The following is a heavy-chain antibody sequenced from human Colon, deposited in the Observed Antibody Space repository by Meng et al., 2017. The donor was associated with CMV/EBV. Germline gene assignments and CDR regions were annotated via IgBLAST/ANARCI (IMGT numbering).Heavy chain of an antibody. CDR1: GFTFSSYA. J-gene: IGHJ4*02. CDR2: ISGTGGST. V-gene: IGHV3-23*01. D-gene: IGHD7-27*01. CDR3: ARDEGGLTRTGRLQFDY. Sequence: GGSLRLSCAASGFTFSSYAMSWVRQAPGKGLEWVSAISGTGGSTYYADSVKGRFTISRDNSKNTLYLQMNSLRAEDTAVYYCARDEGGLTRTGRLQFDYWGQGTLVTVSS.